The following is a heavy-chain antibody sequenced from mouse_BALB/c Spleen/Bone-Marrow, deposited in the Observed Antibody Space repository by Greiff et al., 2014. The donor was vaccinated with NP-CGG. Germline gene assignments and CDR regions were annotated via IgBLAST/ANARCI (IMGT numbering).Heavy chain of an antibody. D-gene: IGHD2-3*01. V-gene: IGHV1S29*02. CDR2: IYPYNGGT. CDR1: GYTFTDYN. Sequence: VPLQQSGPELVKPGASVKISCKASGYTFTDYNMHWVKQSHGKSLEWIGYIYPYNGGTGYNQKFKSKATLTVDNSSSTAYMELRSLTSEDSAVYYCARLDGYYVAMDYWGQGTSVTVSS. CDR3: ARLDGYYVAMDY. J-gene: IGHJ4*01.